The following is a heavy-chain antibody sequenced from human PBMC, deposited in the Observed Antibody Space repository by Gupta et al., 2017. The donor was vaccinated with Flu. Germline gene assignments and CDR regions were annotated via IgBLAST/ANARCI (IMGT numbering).Heavy chain of an antibody. D-gene: IGHD3-22*01. J-gene: IGHJ4*02. CDR2: IYPGDSDT. Sequence: WVRQMPGRGLEWMGIIYPGDSDTRYSPSFQGQVTISVDKSTSSAYLQWSSLKASDTAIYYCARHPPYDSSGYYFQQTFDYWCQGTLVTVSS. V-gene: IGHV5-51*01. CDR3: ARHPPYDSSGYYFQQTFDY.